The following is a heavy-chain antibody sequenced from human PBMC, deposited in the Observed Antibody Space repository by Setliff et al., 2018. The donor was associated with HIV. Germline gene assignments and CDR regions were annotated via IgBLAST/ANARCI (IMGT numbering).Heavy chain of an antibody. D-gene: IGHD5-12*01. CDR2: INNDGRKT. V-gene: IGHV3-74*03. CDR1: GFTFSTYG. CDR3: ARVASGYDYGWLDP. J-gene: IGHJ5*02. Sequence: ASVKVSCAASGFTFSTYGMHWVRQAPGKGLVWVSHINNDGRKTTYADSVKGRFTVSRDNAKNTLYLQMNSLRAEDTAVYYCARVASGYDYGWLDPWGQGTLVTVSS.